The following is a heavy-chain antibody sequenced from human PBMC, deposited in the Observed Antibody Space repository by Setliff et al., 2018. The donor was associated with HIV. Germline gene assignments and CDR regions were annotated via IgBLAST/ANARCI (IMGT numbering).Heavy chain of an antibody. V-gene: IGHV3-9*01. CDR2: IKWNGGTM. CDR1: GFTFDDYA. D-gene: IGHD1-1*01. CDR3: ARTGKDWNDDLYHYYYMDV. Sequence: GGSLRLSCVASGFTFDDYAMHWVRQAPGKGLEWVSGIKWNGGTMIYADSVKGRFTISRDNAKNTLYLQVNSLSAEDTAVYHCARTGKDWNDDLYHYYYMDVWGKGTTVTVSS. J-gene: IGHJ6*03.